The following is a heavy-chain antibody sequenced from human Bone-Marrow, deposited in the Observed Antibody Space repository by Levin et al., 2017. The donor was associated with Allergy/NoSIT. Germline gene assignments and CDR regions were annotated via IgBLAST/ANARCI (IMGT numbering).Heavy chain of an antibody. CDR3: ARVVGVMIPAAIDY. J-gene: IGHJ4*02. CDR1: GSSFSSGFH. CDR2: IYHNGKT. V-gene: IGHV4-38-2*02. Sequence: PSETLSLTCNVSGSSFSSGFHWGWIRQPPEKGLEWIGSIYHNGKTNYNPSLKSRVTVSLDTSRNQFSLRLSSVTAADTALYYCARVVGVMIPAAIDYWGQGTLVTVSS. D-gene: IGHD2-15*01.